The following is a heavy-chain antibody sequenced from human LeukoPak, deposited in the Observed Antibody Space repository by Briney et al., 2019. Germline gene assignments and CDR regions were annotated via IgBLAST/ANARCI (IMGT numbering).Heavy chain of an antibody. D-gene: IGHD3-10*01. CDR3: ARGSQLLWFGETHNWFDP. J-gene: IGHJ5*02. CDR1: GYTFTGYY. CDR2: INTNTGNP. Sequence: ASVKVSCKASGYTFTGYYMHWVRQAPGQGLEWMGWINTNTGNPTYAQGFTGRFVFSLDTSVSTAYLQISSLKAEDTAVYYCARGSQLLWFGETHNWFDPWGQGTLVTVSS. V-gene: IGHV7-4-1*02.